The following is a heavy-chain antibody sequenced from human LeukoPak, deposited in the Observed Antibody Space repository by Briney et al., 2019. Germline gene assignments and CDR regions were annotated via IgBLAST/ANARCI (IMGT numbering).Heavy chain of an antibody. Sequence: GGSLRLSCAASGFTFSSYSMNWVRQAPGKGLEWVSYISSSSSTIYYADSVKGRFTISRDNSKNALYLQMNSLRAEDTAVYYCAKLGRPPYYYYMDVWGKGTTVTISS. D-gene: IGHD4-23*01. CDR3: AKLGRPPYYYYMDV. CDR1: GFTFSSYS. V-gene: IGHV3-48*01. CDR2: ISSSSSTI. J-gene: IGHJ6*03.